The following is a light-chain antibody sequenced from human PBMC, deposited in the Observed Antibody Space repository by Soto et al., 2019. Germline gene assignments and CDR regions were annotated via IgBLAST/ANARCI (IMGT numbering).Light chain of an antibody. J-gene: IGKJ4*01. V-gene: IGKV2-30*01. CDR3: MQGTHWPLT. CDR1: QSLLFINGITF. CDR2: EVS. Sequence: EVVLTQSPLSLPVTVGQPATVSSWSSQSLLFINGITFLTWFHQRPGQPPRRLISEVSNRESGVPDRFSGSGSGTNFTLTISRVEAEDVGLFYCMQGTHWPLTFGGGTRVEIK.